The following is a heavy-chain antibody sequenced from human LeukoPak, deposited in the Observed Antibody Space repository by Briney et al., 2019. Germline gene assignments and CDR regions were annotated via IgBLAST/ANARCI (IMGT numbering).Heavy chain of an antibody. CDR3: ASIVVAATGRGYYYYGMDV. J-gene: IGHJ6*02. Sequence: SETLSLTCSVSGTSISDYSWSWIRQPPGKGLEWIGHVFYNGSANYNPSLKSRVTISTDTSKNQFSLQLTSLTAADTAVYYCASIVVAATGRGYYYYGMDVWGQGTTVTVSS. D-gene: IGHD6-13*01. CDR1: GTSISDYS. V-gene: IGHV4-59*13. CDR2: VFYNGSA.